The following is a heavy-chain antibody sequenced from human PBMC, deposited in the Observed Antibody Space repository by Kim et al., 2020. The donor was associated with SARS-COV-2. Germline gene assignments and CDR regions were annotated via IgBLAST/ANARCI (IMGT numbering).Heavy chain of an antibody. Sequence: GGSLRLSCAASGFTFSNYGMSWVRQAPGKGLEWVSTISGSGGSTYYADSVKGRFTISRDNSKNTLYLQMNSLRAEDTAVYYCAKREGGAMTTPKGGIYHFDYWGQGTLVTVSS. D-gene: IGHD3-16*02. CDR1: GFTFSNYG. CDR3: AKREGGAMTTPKGGIYHFDY. V-gene: IGHV3-23*01. CDR2: ISGSGGST. J-gene: IGHJ4*02.